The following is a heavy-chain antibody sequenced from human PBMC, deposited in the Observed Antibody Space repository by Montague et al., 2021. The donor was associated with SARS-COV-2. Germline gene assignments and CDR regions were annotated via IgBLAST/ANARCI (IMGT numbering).Heavy chain of an antibody. CDR2: ISWNSGSI. V-gene: IGHV3-9*01. CDR1: GFTFDDYA. D-gene: IGHD7-27*01. J-gene: IGHJ4*02. CDR3: ALPQELGFDY. Sequence: SLILSCAASGFTFDDYAMHWVRQAPGKGLEWVSGISWNSGSIGYADSVKGRFTISRDNAKNSLYLQMNSLRAEDTALYYCALPQELGFDYWGQGTLVTVSS.